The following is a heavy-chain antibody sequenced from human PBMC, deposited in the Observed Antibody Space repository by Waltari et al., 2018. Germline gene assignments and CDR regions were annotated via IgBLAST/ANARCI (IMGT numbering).Heavy chain of an antibody. Sequence: QVQLVQSGAEVKKPGASVKVSCKASGYTFTSYYMHWVRQAPGQGLEWMGIINPSGGSTSYAQKFQGRVTMTRDTSTSTVYMELSSLRSEDTAVYYCARGTSTVGTHKDFDYWGQGTLVTVSS. CDR3: ARGTSTVGTHKDFDY. CDR2: INPSGGST. J-gene: IGHJ4*02. D-gene: IGHD1-1*01. V-gene: IGHV1-46*01. CDR1: GYTFTSYY.